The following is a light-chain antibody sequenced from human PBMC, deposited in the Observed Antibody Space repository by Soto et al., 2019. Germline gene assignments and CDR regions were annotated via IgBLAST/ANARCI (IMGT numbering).Light chain of an antibody. CDR2: DSS. J-gene: IGKJ4*01. Sequence: EIVLTQSPATLSLSPGERATLSCRASQSVGTYFAGYQQKPGQAPRLLIYDSSNRATGIPARFSGSGSGTDFTLTISSLETEDFAVYYCQQRSDWPSTFGGGTKVEIK. CDR1: QSVGTY. V-gene: IGKV3-11*01. CDR3: QQRSDWPST.